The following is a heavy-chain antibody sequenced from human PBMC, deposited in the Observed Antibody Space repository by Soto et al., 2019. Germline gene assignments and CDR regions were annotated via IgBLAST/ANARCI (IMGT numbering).Heavy chain of an antibody. V-gene: IGHV4-59*12. CDR3: ARDLDYSTWFDP. D-gene: IGHD4-4*01. CDR1: GGSISGYY. J-gene: IGHJ5*02. CDR2: IYYSGST. Sequence: SETLSLTCTVSGGSISGYYWSWIRQPPGKGLEWIGYIYYSGSTEYNPSLKSRVTISVDTSKNQFSLKLSSVTAADTAVYYCARDLDYSTWFDPWGQGTLVTVSS.